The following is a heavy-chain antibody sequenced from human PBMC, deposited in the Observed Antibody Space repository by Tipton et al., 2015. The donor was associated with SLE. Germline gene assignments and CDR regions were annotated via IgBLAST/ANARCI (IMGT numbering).Heavy chain of an antibody. D-gene: IGHD3-22*01. CDR1: GVSIGNDGHH. J-gene: IGHJ3*01. CDR3: ATSVNYYDSSGPEG. CDR2: IYYSGNA. Sequence: TLSLTCTVSGVSIGNDGHHWSRIRQFPGKGLQWIGYIYYSGNAYYNPSLRSRVSISLDTSENQFSLNLGSVTAADTAVYYCATSVNYYDSSGPEGWGQGTMVTVSS. V-gene: IGHV4-31*03.